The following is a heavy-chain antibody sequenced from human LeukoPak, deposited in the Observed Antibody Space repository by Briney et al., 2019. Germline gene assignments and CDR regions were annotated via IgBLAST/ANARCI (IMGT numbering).Heavy chain of an antibody. J-gene: IGHJ6*03. CDR1: GFTFSNAW. CDR3: TTVGIVVVPAAFHYYYYMDV. CDR2: IKSKTDGGTT. D-gene: IGHD2-2*01. V-gene: IGHV3-15*01. Sequence: GGSLRLSCAASGFTFSNAWMSWVRQAPGKGLEWVSRIKSKTDGGTTDYAAPVKGRFTISRDDSKNTLYLQMNSLKTEDTAVYYCTTVGIVVVPAAFHYYYYMDVWGKGTTVTVSS.